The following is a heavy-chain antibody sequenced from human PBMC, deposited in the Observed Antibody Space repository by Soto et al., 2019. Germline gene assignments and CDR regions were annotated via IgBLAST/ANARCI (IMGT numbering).Heavy chain of an antibody. D-gene: IGHD7-27*01. V-gene: IGHV1-2*02. J-gene: IGHJ4*02. Sequence: ASVKVSCKASGYTFTGYYMHWVRQAPGQGLEWMGWINPNSGGTNYAQKFQGRVTMTRDTSISTAYMELSRLRSDDTAVYYCARGTGDHIRRPFDYWGQGTLVTVSS. CDR3: ARGTGDHIRRPFDY. CDR1: GYTFTGYY. CDR2: INPNSGGT.